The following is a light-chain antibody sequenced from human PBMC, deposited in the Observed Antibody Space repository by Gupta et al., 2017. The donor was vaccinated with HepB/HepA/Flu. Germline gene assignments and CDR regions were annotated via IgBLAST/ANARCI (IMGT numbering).Light chain of an antibody. CDR1: QSISSY. CDR3: QQSYIVPLT. V-gene: IGKV1-39*01. CDR2: AGS. Sequence: DNQMTQSPSSLSASVGERVTITCQASQSISSYLYLYQQKPGKPPQLLIYAGSSLQSGVPSRVPGAGSGTEFSLTLSSVQRVDLATYFCQQSYIVPLTFGQGTKVEIK. J-gene: IGKJ1*01.